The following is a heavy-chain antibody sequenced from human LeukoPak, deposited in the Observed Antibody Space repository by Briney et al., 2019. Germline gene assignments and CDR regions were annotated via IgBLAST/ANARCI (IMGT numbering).Heavy chain of an antibody. D-gene: IGHD2-2*01. CDR2: IYTSGST. V-gene: IGHV4-4*07. CDR3: ARHTTSWPYSWFDP. Sequence: SETLSLTCTVSGGSISSYYWSWIRQPAGKGLEWIGRIYTSGSTNYNPSLKSRVTMSVDTSKNHFSLKLSSVTAADTAVYYCARHTTSWPYSWFDPWGQGTLVTVSS. J-gene: IGHJ5*02. CDR1: GGSISSYY.